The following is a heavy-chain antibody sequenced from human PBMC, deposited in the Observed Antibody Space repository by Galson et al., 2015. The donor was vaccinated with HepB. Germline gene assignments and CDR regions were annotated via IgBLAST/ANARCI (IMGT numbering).Heavy chain of an antibody. V-gene: IGHV1-69*13. Sequence: SVKVSCKASGGTFSSYAISWVRQAPGQGLEWMGGIIPIFGTANYAQKFQGRVTITADESTSTAYMELSSLRSEDTAVYYCARDDYYGSGSYSIDYWGQGTLVTVSS. J-gene: IGHJ4*02. CDR1: GGTFSSYA. D-gene: IGHD3-10*01. CDR3: ARDDYYGSGSYSIDY. CDR2: IIPIFGTA.